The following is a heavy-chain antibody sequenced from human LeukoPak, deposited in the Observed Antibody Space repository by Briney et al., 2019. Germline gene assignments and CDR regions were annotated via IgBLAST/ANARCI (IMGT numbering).Heavy chain of an antibody. CDR3: ARDAGSELLVCNCFVD. CDR1: GYTFKIYN. J-gene: IGHJ5*02. V-gene: IGHV1-2*02. Sequence: ASVKDSCKASGYTFKIYNMRGGPQAPGQGLEWMGWINPNSGGTNYAQKFQGRVTMTRDTSISTAYMELSRLRSDDTAVYYCARDAGSELLVCNCFVDRVQGSLVTVSS. D-gene: IGHD2-8*02. CDR2: INPNSGGT.